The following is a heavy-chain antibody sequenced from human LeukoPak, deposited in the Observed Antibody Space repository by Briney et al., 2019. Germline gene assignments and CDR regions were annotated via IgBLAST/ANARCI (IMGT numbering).Heavy chain of an antibody. CDR3: AREVPRYYYGSGSWFDP. CDR1: GYTFTSYY. V-gene: IGHV1-46*01. CDR2: INPSGGST. Sequence: ASVKVSCKASGYTFTSYYMHWLRQAPGQGLEWMGIINPSGGSTSYAQKFQGRVTMTRDTSTSTVYMELSSLRSEDTAVYYCAREVPRYYYGSGSWFDPWGQGTLVTVSS. D-gene: IGHD3-10*01. J-gene: IGHJ5*02.